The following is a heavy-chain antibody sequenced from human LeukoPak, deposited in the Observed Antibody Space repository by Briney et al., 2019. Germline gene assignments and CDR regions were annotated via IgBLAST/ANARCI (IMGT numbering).Heavy chain of an antibody. D-gene: IGHD3-22*01. CDR1: GGSFSGYY. Sequence: SGTLSLTCAVYGGSFSGYYWSWIRQPPGKGLEWIGEINHSGSTNYNPSLKSRVTISVDKSKNQFSLKLSSVTAADTAVYYCARVVVMDRDAFDIWGQGTMVTVSS. V-gene: IGHV4-34*01. CDR3: ARVVVMDRDAFDI. J-gene: IGHJ3*02. CDR2: INHSGST.